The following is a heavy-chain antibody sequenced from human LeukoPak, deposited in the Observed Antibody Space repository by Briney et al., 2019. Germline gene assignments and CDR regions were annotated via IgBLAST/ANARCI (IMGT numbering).Heavy chain of an antibody. CDR1: GGSISSNNW. V-gene: IGHV4-4*02. D-gene: IGHD6-13*01. Sequence: SETLSLTCAVSGGSISSNNWWIWVRPSPEKGLEWIGEIYHDGSTNYNPSLKSRVTISVDRSKNQFSLKLSSVTAADTAVYYCARSKGYSSSDYWGQGTLVTVSS. J-gene: IGHJ4*02. CDR3: ARSKGYSSSDY. CDR2: IYHDGST.